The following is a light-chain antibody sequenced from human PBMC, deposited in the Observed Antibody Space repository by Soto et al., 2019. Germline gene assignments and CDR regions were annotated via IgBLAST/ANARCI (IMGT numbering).Light chain of an antibody. CDR1: SSDVGGYNY. CDR3: TSYAATYIVL. V-gene: IGLV2-8*01. Sequence: QSALTQSPSASGAPGQSVTISCTGTSSDVGGYNYVSWFQQHPGRAPKLMIYEVSKRPSGVPDRFSGSKSGNTASLTVSGLQAEDEADYFCTSYAATYIVLVGGGTKVIVL. CDR2: EVS. J-gene: IGLJ2*01.